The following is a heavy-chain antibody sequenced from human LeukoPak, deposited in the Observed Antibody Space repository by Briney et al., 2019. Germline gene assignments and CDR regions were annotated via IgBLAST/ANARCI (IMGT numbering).Heavy chain of an antibody. CDR2: IIPILGIA. CDR1: GYTFTGYY. CDR3: ASIVPAASSC. Sequence: SVKVSCKASGYTFTGYYMHWVRQAPGQGLEWMGRIIPILGIANYAQKFQGRVTITADKSTSTAYMELSSLRSEDTAVYYCASIVPAASSCWGQGTLVTVSS. D-gene: IGHD2-2*01. J-gene: IGHJ4*02. V-gene: IGHV1-69*02.